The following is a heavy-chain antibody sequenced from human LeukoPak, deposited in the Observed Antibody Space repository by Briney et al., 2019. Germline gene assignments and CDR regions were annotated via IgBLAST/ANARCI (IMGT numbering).Heavy chain of an antibody. CDR2: VDHTGST. V-gene: IGHV4-59*01. D-gene: IGHD3-22*01. Sequence: SETLSLTCRVSDDSITMYYWTWIRQPPGKGLQWIGYVDHTGSTNFNPSLNGRVSISRDTTNNLFSLRPRSVTAADTAVYYCARASYSYDINGWVPFDYWGQGTLVTVSS. J-gene: IGHJ4*02. CDR3: ARASYSYDINGWVPFDY. CDR1: DDSITMYY.